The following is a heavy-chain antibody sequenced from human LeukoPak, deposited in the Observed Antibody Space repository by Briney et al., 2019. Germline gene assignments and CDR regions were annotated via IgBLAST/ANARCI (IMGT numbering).Heavy chain of an antibody. Sequence: SETLSLTCTVSGGSISSYYWSWIRPPPGKELEWIGYIYYSGNTNYNPSLRSRVTISVDTSKNQFSLKLSSVTAADTAVYYCARDDYYDILTGYPSNWFDPWGQGTLVTVSS. CDR1: GGSISSYY. CDR2: IYYSGNT. J-gene: IGHJ5*02. CDR3: ARDDYYDILTGYPSNWFDP. D-gene: IGHD3-9*01. V-gene: IGHV4-59*01.